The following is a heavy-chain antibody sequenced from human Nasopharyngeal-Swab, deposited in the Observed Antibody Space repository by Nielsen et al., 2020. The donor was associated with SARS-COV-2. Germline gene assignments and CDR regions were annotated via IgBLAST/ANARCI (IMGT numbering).Heavy chain of an antibody. CDR1: GYNFTTYW. CDR2: IFPGDSDT. J-gene: IGHJ3*01. V-gene: IGHV5-51*01. CDR3: ARHLPLEGEAFDV. Sequence: GGSLRLSCKGSGYNFTTYWVGWARQMPGKGLEWMGLIFPGDSDTRYSPSFQGQVTISADKSISTAYLQWSSLKASDTAMYYCARHLPLEGEAFDVWGQGTMVTVSS.